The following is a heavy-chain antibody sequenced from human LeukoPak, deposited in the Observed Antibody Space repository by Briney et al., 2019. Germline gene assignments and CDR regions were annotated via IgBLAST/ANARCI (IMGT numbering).Heavy chain of an antibody. Sequence: SETLSLTCTVSGGSISSSSYYWGWIRQPPGKGLEWIGGIYCSGSTYYNPSLKSRVTISVDTSKNQFSLKLSSVTAADTAVYYCARTTEGYAGGPGYSYYYYMDVWGKGTTVTISS. CDR3: ARTTEGYAGGPGYSYYYYMDV. V-gene: IGHV4-39*07. J-gene: IGHJ6*03. CDR1: GGSISSSSYY. CDR2: IYCSGST. D-gene: IGHD5-12*01.